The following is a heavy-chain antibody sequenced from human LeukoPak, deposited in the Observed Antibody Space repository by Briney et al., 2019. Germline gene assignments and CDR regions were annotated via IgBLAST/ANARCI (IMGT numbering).Heavy chain of an antibody. CDR3: ARVRYCSTNRCYDREFDN. V-gene: IGHV4-59*01. CDR1: GGSISNYY. Sequence: SETLSLTCTVSGGSISNYYWSWIRQPPGKGLEWIGYIYYSGNTNYNPSLKSRVAISVDTSKNQFSLKLNSVTAADMAVYYCARVRYCSTNRCYDREFDNWGQGTLVTVSS. CDR2: IYYSGNT. D-gene: IGHD2-2*01. J-gene: IGHJ4*02.